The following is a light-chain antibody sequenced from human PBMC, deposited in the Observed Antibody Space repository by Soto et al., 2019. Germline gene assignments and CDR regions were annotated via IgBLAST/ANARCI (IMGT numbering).Light chain of an antibody. CDR1: SSDVGGYNY. J-gene: IGLJ2*01. Sequence: QSALTQPASVSGSPGQSITISCTGTSSDVGGYNYVSWYQQHPGKAPKLMIYEVNDRPSGVSNRFSGSKSGNTASLTISGLQAEDEADYYCSSYTSSSTPVLFGGGTKVTVL. CDR3: SSYTSSSTPVL. V-gene: IGLV2-14*01. CDR2: EVN.